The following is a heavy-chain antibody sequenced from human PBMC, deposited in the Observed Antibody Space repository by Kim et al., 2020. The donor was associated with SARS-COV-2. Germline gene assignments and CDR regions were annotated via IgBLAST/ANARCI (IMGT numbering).Heavy chain of an antibody. D-gene: IGHD5-12*01. CDR3: ARGERWLPCGV. J-gene: IGHJ6*02. Sequence: SETLSLTCAVYGGSFSGYYWSWIRQPPGKGLEWIGEINHSGSTNYNPSLKSRVTISVDTSKNQFSLKLSSVTAADTAVYYCARGERWLPCGVWGQGTTVTVSS. CDR1: GGSFSGYY. V-gene: IGHV4-34*01. CDR2: INHSGST.